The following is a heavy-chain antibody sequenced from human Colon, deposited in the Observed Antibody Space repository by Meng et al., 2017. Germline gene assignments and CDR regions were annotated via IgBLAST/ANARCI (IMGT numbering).Heavy chain of an antibody. CDR3: ARDTLYGTDY. CDR1: GGSIKSGVYH. Sequence: QVHLHESGPGLVRPSDDLSLVCTGSGGSIKSGVYHWSWVRQHPGKGLEYIGFMSDSGTTDYNPSLRSRVSISEIGSSKNQFSLTLRSVTAADTATYFCARDTLYGTDYWGQGVLVTVSS. D-gene: IGHD4-17*01. J-gene: IGHJ4*02. V-gene: IGHV4-31*03. CDR2: MSDSGTT.